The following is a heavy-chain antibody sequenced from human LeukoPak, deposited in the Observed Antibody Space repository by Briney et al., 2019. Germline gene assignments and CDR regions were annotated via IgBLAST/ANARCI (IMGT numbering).Heavy chain of an antibody. V-gene: IGHV3-74*01. D-gene: IGHD3-16*02. CDR1: GFTFSNYW. CDR3: ARGVDVIATSGNDY. J-gene: IGHJ4*02. Sequence: GGSLRLSCAASGFTFSNYWMHWVRQAPGEGLVWLSGITPDGSGTRYVDSVKGRFTISRDNAKNTLYLQMNSLRTEDTAVYYCARGVDVIATSGNDYWGQGTLVTVSS. CDR2: ITPDGSGT.